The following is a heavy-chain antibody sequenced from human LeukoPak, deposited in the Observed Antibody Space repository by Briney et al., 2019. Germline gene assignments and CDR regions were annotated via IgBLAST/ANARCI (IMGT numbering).Heavy chain of an antibody. D-gene: IGHD3-16*02. CDR2: ISYDGSNK. Sequence: GGSLRLSCAASGFTFSSYGMRWVRQAPGKGLEWVAVISYDGSNKYYADSVKGRFTISRDNSKNTLYLQMNSLRAEDTAVYYCAKEYDYVWGSYRYYFDYWGQGTLVTVSS. J-gene: IGHJ4*02. V-gene: IGHV3-30*18. CDR1: GFTFSSYG. CDR3: AKEYDYVWGSYRYYFDY.